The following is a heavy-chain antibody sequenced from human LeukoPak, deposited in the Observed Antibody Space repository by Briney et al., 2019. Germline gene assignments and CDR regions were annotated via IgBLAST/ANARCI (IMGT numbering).Heavy chain of an antibody. Sequence: GGSLRLSCAVSGFTFSSYTMNWVRQAPGKGLEWVSSMSSSGSYIYYADSVKGRFTISRDYAKNSLYLQMNSLRAEDTAVYYCARDAEYSSSLTEWGQGTLVTVSS. J-gene: IGHJ4*02. CDR1: GFTFSSYT. CDR2: MSSSGSYI. D-gene: IGHD6-13*01. V-gene: IGHV3-21*01. CDR3: ARDAEYSSSLTE.